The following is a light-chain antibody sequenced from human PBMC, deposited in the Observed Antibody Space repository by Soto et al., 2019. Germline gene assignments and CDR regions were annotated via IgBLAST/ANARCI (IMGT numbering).Light chain of an antibody. CDR3: QQYNNYST. CDR1: QSVSKNY. V-gene: IGKV3-20*01. CDR2: GAS. J-gene: IGKJ5*01. Sequence: EILLTQSPGTLSLSPGERATLSCGASQSVSKNYLAWYKQKPGQAPRLLIYGASNRATGIPDRLSGSGSGTEFTLTISSMKPDDFATYYCQQYNNYSTFGQGTRLEIK.